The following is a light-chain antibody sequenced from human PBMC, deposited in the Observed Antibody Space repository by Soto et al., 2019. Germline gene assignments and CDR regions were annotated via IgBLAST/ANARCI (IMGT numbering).Light chain of an antibody. CDR3: QHRHN. J-gene: IGKJ3*01. CDR1: QSVSID. Sequence: EVVLTQSPATLSLSPGDRATLSCRASQSVSIDFAWYQQKPGQAPRLLIYDASNRATGIPARFSGSGSGTDFTLTISSLEHADFAVYYCQHRHNFGPGTKVDIK. CDR2: DAS. V-gene: IGKV3-11*01.